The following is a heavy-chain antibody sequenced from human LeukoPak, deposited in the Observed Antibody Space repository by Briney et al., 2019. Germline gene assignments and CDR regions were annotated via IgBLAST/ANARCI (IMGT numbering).Heavy chain of an antibody. CDR3: ARGRSGSSSGWPRRYYFDY. CDR1: GGSFSGYY. CDR2: INHSGST. D-gene: IGHD6-19*01. Sequence: SETLSLTCAVYGGSFSGYYWTWIRQPPGKGLEWIGEINHSGSTNYNPSLKSRVTISADTSRNHFSLNLSSVTAADTAVYYCARGRSGSSSGWPRRYYFDYWGQGTLVTVSS. J-gene: IGHJ4*02. V-gene: IGHV4-34*01.